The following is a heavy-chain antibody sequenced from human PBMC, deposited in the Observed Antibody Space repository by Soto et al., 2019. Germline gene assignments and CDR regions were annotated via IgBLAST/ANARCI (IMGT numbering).Heavy chain of an antibody. CDR3: ARGGQVLLGFGESNGWFDP. V-gene: IGHV1-3*01. Sequence: QVQLVQSGAEVKKPGASVKVSCKASGYTFTSYAMHWVRQAPGQRLEWMGWINAGNGNTKYSQKFQGRVTITRDTSASTAYMELSSLRSEDTAVYYCARGGQVLLGFGESNGWFDPWGQGTLVTVSS. D-gene: IGHD3-10*01. J-gene: IGHJ5*02. CDR1: GYTFTSYA. CDR2: INAGNGNT.